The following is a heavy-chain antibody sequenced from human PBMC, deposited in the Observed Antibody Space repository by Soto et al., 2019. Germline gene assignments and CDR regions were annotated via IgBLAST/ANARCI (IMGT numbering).Heavy chain of an antibody. Sequence: GSLRLSCAASGFTFMSYWMHWVLEAAVKGLVWVSRINPDGSATNYADSVKGRFTISRDNAKNTLYLQMNSLRAEDTAVFYCGRGGSDSPLAPGYWGQGTLVTVSS. V-gene: IGHV3-74*01. D-gene: IGHD2-21*01. J-gene: IGHJ4*02. CDR1: GFTFMSYW. CDR2: INPDGSAT. CDR3: GRGGSDSPLAPGY.